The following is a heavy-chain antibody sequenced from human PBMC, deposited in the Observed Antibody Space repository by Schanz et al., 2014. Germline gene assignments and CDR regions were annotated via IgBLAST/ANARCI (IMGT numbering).Heavy chain of an antibody. D-gene: IGHD3-10*01. Sequence: EVQLVESGGGFVQPGGSLRLSCAASGFTFSNNWMHWFRQGPGKGLSWVARIDGEGSDTRYADSVKGRFTISRDNAKNALYLQMNRLRTEDTAVYYCATVGSETYSIYWYFDLWGRGTLVTVSS. J-gene: IGHJ2*01. V-gene: IGHV3-74*01. CDR1: GFTFSNNW. CDR3: ATVGSETYSIYWYFDL. CDR2: IDGEGSDT.